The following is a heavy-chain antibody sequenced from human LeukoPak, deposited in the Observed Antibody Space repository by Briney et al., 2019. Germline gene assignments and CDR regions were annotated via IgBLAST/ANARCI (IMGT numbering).Heavy chain of an antibody. CDR2: IYHSGST. D-gene: IGHD4-17*01. J-gene: IGHJ4*02. CDR1: GGSISSGGYY. CDR3: ARGHDYGDPGGFDY. V-gene: IGHV4-30-2*01. Sequence: SETLSLTCTVSGGSISSGGYYWSWIRQPPGKGLEWIGYIYHSGSTYYNPSLKSRVTISVDRSKNQFSLKLSSVTAADTAVYYCARGHDYGDPGGFDYWGQGTLVTVSS.